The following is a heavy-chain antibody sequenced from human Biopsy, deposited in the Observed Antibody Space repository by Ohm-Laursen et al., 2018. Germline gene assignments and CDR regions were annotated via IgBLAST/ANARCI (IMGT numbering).Heavy chain of an antibody. CDR2: INQSGET. Sequence: PGTLSLTCTVYGATFSDYYWSWIRQPPGKGLEWIGQINQSGETKYNPSLQSRVTISAEVSKNQFSLKLRSLTAADTAIYYCGNEVYGRDYWGQGARVTVSS. V-gene: IGHV4-34*08. CDR1: GATFSDYY. CDR3: GNEVYGRDY. J-gene: IGHJ4*02. D-gene: IGHD4-17*01.